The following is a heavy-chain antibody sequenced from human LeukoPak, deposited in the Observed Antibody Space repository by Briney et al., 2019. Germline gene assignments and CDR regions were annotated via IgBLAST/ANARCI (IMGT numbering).Heavy chain of an antibody. CDR1: GFSFSDYY. CDR3: ARENRGYYYYYGMDV. D-gene: IGHD1-14*01. J-gene: IGHJ6*02. Sequence: GGSLRLSCAASGFSFSDYYMSWIRQAPGKGLEWVSYISSSGSTIYYADSVKGRFTISRDNAKNSLYLQMNSLRAEDTAVYYCARENRGYYYYYGMDVWGQGTTVTVSS. V-gene: IGHV3-11*01. CDR2: ISSSGSTI.